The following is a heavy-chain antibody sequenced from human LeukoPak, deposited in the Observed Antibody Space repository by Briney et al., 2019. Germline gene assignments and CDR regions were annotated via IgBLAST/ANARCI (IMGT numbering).Heavy chain of an antibody. CDR3: ARGYCSGGSCHGWFDP. V-gene: IGHV1-2*02. CDR1: GYTFTGYY. Sequence: ASVKVSCKASGYTFTGYYMHWVRQAPGQGLEWMGWINPNSGGTNYAQKFQGRVTMTRDTSISTAYMELSRLRSDDTAVYYCARGYCSGGSCHGWFDPWGQGTLITVSS. J-gene: IGHJ5*02. D-gene: IGHD2-15*01. CDR2: INPNSGGT.